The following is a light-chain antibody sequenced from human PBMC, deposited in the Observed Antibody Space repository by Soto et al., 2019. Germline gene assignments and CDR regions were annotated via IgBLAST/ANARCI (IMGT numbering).Light chain of an antibody. CDR3: QQRNSWPLLT. CDR1: QSVSNY. J-gene: IGKJ4*01. CDR2: DAS. V-gene: IGKV3-11*01. Sequence: EIVLTQSPATLSLSPRERATLSCRASQSVSNYLAWFQQKPGQAPRLLIYDASNRAAGIPARFSGSGSGTDFTLTISSLEPEDFAVYYCQQRNSWPLLTFGGGTKVEI.